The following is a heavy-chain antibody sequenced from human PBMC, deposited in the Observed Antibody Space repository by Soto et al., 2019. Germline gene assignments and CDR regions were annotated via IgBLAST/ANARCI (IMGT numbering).Heavy chain of an antibody. J-gene: IGHJ6*02. D-gene: IGHD3-3*01. CDR2: ISGSGGST. Sequence: PGGSLRLSCAASGFTFSSYAMSWVRQAPGKGLEWVSSISGSGGSTYYADSVKGRFTISRDNSKNTLYLQMNSLRAEDTAVYYCAKDSITIFGVVLYGMDVWGQGTTVTVSS. CDR3: AKDSITIFGVVLYGMDV. CDR1: GFTFSSYA. V-gene: IGHV3-23*01.